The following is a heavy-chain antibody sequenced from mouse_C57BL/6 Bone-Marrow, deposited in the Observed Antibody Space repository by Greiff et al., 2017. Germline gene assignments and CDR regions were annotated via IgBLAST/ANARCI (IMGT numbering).Heavy chain of an antibody. Sequence: QVQLQQPGAELVMPGASVKLSCKASGYTFTSYWMHWVKQRPGQGLEWIGEIDPSDSYTNSNQKFKGKSTLTVDKSSSTAYMQLSSLTSEDSAVYYGARWRVWGRCRYFDVWGTGTTVTVSS. V-gene: IGHV1-69*01. J-gene: IGHJ1*03. CDR1: GYTFTSYW. CDR3: ARWRVWGRCRYFDV. CDR2: IDPSDSYT. D-gene: IGHD6-1*01.